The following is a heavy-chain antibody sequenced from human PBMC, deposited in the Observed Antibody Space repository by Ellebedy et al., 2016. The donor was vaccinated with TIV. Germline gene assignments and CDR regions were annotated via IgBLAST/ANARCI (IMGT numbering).Heavy chain of an antibody. Sequence: GGSLRLSXAASGFTFSVYWMHWVRQAPGKGLVWLSRIKGDGTSTGYADSMKGRFTISRDNAKNSLYLQMNSLRAEDTAVYYCARDPGIAVAGTKYDYWGQGTLVTVSS. CDR2: IKGDGTST. J-gene: IGHJ4*02. CDR1: GFTFSVYW. D-gene: IGHD6-19*01. V-gene: IGHV3-74*01. CDR3: ARDPGIAVAGTKYDY.